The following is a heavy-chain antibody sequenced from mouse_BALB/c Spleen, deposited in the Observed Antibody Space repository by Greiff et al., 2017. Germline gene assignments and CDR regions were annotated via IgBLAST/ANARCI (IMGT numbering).Heavy chain of an antibody. D-gene: IGHD1-1*01. V-gene: IGHV2-5-1*01. CDR1: GFSLTSYG. J-gene: IGHJ4*01. Sequence: VQGVESGPSLVQPSQSLSITCTVSGFSLTSYGVHWVRQSPGKGLEWLGVIWRGGSTDYNAAFMSRLSITKDNSKSQVFFKMNSLQADDTAIYYCAKDGTTVVANHYYAMDYWGQGTSVTVSS. CDR3: AKDGTTVVANHYYAMDY. CDR2: IWRGGST.